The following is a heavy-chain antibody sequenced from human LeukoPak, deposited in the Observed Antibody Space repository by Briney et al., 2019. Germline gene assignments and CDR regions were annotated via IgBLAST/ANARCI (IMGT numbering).Heavy chain of an antibody. CDR3: ASAYYGAGSYAPA. J-gene: IGHJ5*02. V-gene: IGHV3-23*01. CDR1: GFTFSSYA. D-gene: IGHD3-10*01. CDR2: ISRSVGST. Sequence: PGGSLRLSCAASGFTFSSYAMSWVRQAPGKGLEWVSAISRSVGSTYYADSVKGRFTVSRDNSKDTLYLQMNNLRAEDTAVYYCASAYYGAGSYAPAWGQGTLVTVSS.